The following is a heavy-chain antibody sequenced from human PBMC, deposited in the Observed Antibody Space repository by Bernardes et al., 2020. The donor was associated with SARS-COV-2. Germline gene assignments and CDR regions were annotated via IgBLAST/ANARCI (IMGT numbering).Heavy chain of an antibody. V-gene: IGHV1-2*02. CDR3: ARDLDRLYSGSRTDAFDI. Sequence: VKVACKASGYTLSDYYMHWVRQAPGQGLEWMGWINPHSGGTNYAQKFQGRVTVTRDTSISTAYMELSRLTSDDTAVYYCARDLDRLYSGSRTDAFDIWGQGTMVTASS. D-gene: IGHD1-26*01. J-gene: IGHJ3*02. CDR2: INPHSGGT. CDR1: GYTLSDYY.